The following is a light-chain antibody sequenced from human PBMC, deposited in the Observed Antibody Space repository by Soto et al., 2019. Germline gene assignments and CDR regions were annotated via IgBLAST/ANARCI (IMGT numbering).Light chain of an antibody. CDR1: SSSVSTSYY. CDR3: VLYMGSGIWV. V-gene: IGLV8-61*01. Sequence: QTVVTQEPSFSVSPGGTVALTCGLSSSSVSTSYYPSWYQQTPGQAPRTLIYSTNTRSSGVPDRFSGSILGNKAALTITGAEPDDESDYYCVLYMGSGIWVFGGGTQLTVL. J-gene: IGLJ3*02. CDR2: STN.